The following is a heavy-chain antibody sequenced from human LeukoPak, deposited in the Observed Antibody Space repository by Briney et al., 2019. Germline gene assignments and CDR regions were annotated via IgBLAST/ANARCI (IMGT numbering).Heavy chain of an antibody. CDR3: ARELYGDYSNWFDP. V-gene: IGHV3-33*01. D-gene: IGHD4-17*01. CDR2: IWYDGSNK. CDR1: VFTFSSYG. J-gene: IGHJ5*02. Sequence: GGSLRLSCAASVFTFSSYGMHWVRQAPGKGLEWVAVIWYDGSNKYYADSVKGRFTISRDNSKNTLYLQMNSLRAEDTAVYYCARELYGDYSNWFDPWGQGTLVTVSS.